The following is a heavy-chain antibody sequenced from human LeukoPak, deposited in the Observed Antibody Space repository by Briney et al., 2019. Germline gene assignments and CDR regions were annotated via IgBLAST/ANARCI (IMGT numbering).Heavy chain of an antibody. CDR2: IKQDGSEK. J-gene: IGHJ4*02. D-gene: IGHD6-13*01. CDR3: ARGFSSSWY. Sequence: GGSLRLSCAGSGFTFSSYWMSWVRQAPGKGLEWVARIKQDGSEKYYVDSVKGRFTISRDNAKNSLYLQMNSLRAEDTAVYYCARGFSSSWYWSQGTLVTVSS. CDR1: GFTFSSYW. V-gene: IGHV3-7*01.